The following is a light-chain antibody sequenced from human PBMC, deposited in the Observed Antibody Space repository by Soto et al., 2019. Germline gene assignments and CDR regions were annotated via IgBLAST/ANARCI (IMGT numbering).Light chain of an antibody. CDR2: YAS. CDR3: HQYNDWPPIT. Sequence: EILMTQSPATLSVSPGESATISCRASQSVRNNLAWYQHKPGQAPRLLMYYASTRATGIPARFSGSGCGTEFTLTISSLQSQDFGVYYCHQYNDWPPITFGQWTQLEIK. V-gene: IGKV3-15*01. J-gene: IGKJ5*01. CDR1: QSVRNN.